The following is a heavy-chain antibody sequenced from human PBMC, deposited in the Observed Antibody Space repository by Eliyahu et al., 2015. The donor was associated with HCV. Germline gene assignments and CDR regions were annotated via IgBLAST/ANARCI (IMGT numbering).Heavy chain of an antibody. CDR2: VSYSGRS. CDR3: ARALRFAWFDP. Sequence: QVLLQESGPVLVKPSETLSLTCTVSXGSIASYSWIWIRQSPGKGLXWLGYVSYSGRSNYNASPRSRVTFSLDTSKKQFSLKMTSVTPADTAVYYCARALRFAWFDPWGQGTLVTVSS. V-gene: IGHV4-59*01. J-gene: IGHJ5*02. D-gene: IGHD3-16*01. CDR1: XGSIASYS.